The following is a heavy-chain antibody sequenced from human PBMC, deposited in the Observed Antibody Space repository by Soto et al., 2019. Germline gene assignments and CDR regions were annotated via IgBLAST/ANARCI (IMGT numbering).Heavy chain of an antibody. Sequence: VGSLRLSCAASGFTFSSYAMSWVRQAPGKGLEWVSAISGSGGSTYYADSVKGRFTISRDNSKNTLYLQMNSLRAEDTAVYYCAKRVVWARDAFDIWGQGTMVTVSS. CDR2: ISGSGGST. J-gene: IGHJ3*02. CDR1: GFTFSSYA. CDR3: AKRVVWARDAFDI. V-gene: IGHV3-23*01. D-gene: IGHD1-26*01.